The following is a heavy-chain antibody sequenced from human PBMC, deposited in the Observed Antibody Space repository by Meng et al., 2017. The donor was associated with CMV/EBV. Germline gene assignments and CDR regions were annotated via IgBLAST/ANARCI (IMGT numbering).Heavy chain of an antibody. V-gene: IGHV3-21*01. CDR1: AFTLRSYS. CDR2: ISRSRSNI. J-gene: IGHJ4*02. CDR3: ARGGY. Sequence: VRRVESGGGLVKCGGSRQLHSAPHAFTLRSYSMTRVRQAPGKRLQWVSSISRSRSNISYAATVTGRLTISRDNAKNSLYLQMNSLRAEDTAVYYCARGGYWGQGTLVTVSS.